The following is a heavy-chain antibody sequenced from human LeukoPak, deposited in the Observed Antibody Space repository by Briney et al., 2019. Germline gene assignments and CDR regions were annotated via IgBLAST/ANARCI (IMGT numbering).Heavy chain of an antibody. CDR1: RFIFSTYW. CDR3: AREWELLHYYYGMDV. D-gene: IGHD1-26*01. J-gene: IGHJ6*02. V-gene: IGHV3-74*01. CDR2: INSDGSSA. Sequence: GGSLRLSCAASRFIFSTYWMHWVRQAPGKGLVWVSRINSDGSSANYADSVKGRFTISRDNAKSTLYLQMNSLRAEDTAVYYCAREWELLHYYYGMDVWGQGTTVTVSS.